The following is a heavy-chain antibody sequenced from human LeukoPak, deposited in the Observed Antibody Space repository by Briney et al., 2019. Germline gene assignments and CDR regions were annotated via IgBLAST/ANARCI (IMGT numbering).Heavy chain of an antibody. CDR1: GGSISSYY. CDR2: IYYSGST. J-gene: IGHJ4*02. Sequence: SETLSLTWTVSGGSISSYYWSWIRQPPGKGLEWIGYIYYSGSTNYNPSLKSRVTISVDTSKNQFSLKLSSVTAADTAVYYCARSLDTAIEVLGYWGQGTLVTVSS. CDR3: ARSLDTAIEVLGY. D-gene: IGHD5-18*01. V-gene: IGHV4-59*08.